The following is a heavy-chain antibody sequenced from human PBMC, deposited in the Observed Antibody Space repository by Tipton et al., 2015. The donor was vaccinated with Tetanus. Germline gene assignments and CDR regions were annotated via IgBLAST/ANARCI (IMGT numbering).Heavy chain of an antibody. CDR1: GVTVSGNY. J-gene: IGHJ4*02. CDR2: IYTGGSA. D-gene: IGHD2-21*02. CDR3: AKASRVTDTKEGLDF. Sequence: SGVTVSGNYMSWVRQAPGKGLEWVSVIYTGGSADYTDSVKGRFTISRDNSNNSLSLQMNSLRADDTAIYYCAKASRVTDTKEGLDFWGQGTLVTVSS. V-gene: IGHV3-53*01.